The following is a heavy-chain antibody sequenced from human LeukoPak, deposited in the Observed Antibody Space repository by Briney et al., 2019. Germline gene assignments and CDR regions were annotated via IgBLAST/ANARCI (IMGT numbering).Heavy chain of an antibody. CDR3: ASHRGYRLLDAFDI. D-gene: IGHD5-18*01. Sequence: SETLSLTCTVSGGSISSSSYYWGWIRQPPGKGLEWIGSIYYSGSSYYSPSRKSRVTISVHTSKNQFSLKLSYVPAADTAVYCCASHRGYRLLDAFDIWGQGTMVTVSS. CDR1: GGSISSSSYY. CDR2: IYYSGSS. J-gene: IGHJ3*02. V-gene: IGHV4-39*07.